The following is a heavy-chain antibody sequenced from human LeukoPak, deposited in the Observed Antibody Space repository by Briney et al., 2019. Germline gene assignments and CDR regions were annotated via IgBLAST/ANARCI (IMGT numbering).Heavy chain of an antibody. D-gene: IGHD6-19*01. Sequence: SQTPSLTCAISGDSVSSNSAAWNWIRQSPSRGLEWLGRTYYRSKWYNDYAVSVKSRITINPDTSKNQFSLQLNSVTPEDTAVYYCTRQYSSGWYYYYGLDVWGQGTTVTVSS. V-gene: IGHV6-1*01. CDR1: GDSVSSNSAA. J-gene: IGHJ6*02. CDR3: TRQYSSGWYYYYGLDV. CDR2: TYYRSKWYN.